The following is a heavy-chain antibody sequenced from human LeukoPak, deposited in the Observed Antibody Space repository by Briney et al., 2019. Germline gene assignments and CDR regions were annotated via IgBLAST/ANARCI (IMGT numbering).Heavy chain of an antibody. CDR2: IYSGGAT. V-gene: IGHV3-66*01. D-gene: IGHD1-26*01. CDR1: GFTVSTNY. J-gene: IGHJ4*02. Sequence: PGSSLRLSCAASGFTVSTNYLSWVRQAPGKGLEWVSVIYSGGATHYADSVKGRFTISRDNAKNSPYLQMNSLRAEDTAVYYCARGVGIVGATRDYFGYWGQGTLVTVSS. CDR3: ARGVGIVGATRDYFGY.